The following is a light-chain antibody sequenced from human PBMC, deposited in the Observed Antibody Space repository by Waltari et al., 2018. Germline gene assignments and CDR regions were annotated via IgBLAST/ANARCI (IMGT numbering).Light chain of an antibody. CDR1: SSDVGGYNY. Sequence: QSALTQPASVSGSPGQSITIPCTGTSSDVGGYNYVSWYQQHPGKAPKLMIYDVSNRPSGLPNRFAGSQSGNTASLTISGLQAEDEADYYCSSHTSSSTRVVFGGGTKLTVL. CDR2: DVS. CDR3: SSHTSSSTRVV. J-gene: IGLJ3*02. V-gene: IGLV2-14*03.